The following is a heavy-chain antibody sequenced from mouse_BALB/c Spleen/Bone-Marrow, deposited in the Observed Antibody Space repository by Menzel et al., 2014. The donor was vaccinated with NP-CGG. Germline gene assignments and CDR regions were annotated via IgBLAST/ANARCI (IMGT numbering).Heavy chain of an antibody. CDR2: INPSTGYT. CDR1: GYNFISYW. Sequence: QVQLQQSGAELAKPGASVKMSCKASGYNFISYWMYWVKQRPGQGLEWIGYINPSTGYTEYNQKFKDKATLTADKSSSKAYMQLSSLTSEDSAVYYCARNYDYDGGYYAMDYWGQGTSVTVSS. J-gene: IGHJ4*01. CDR3: ARNYDYDGGYYAMDY. D-gene: IGHD2-4*01. V-gene: IGHV1-7*01.